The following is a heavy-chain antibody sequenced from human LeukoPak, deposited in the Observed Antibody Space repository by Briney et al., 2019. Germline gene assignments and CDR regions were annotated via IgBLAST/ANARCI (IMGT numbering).Heavy chain of an antibody. CDR3: AKDAYDILRLVMGY. CDR1: GFTFSSYW. V-gene: IGHV3-7*05. Sequence: PGGSLRLSCAVSGFTFSSYWMSWVRQAPGKGLEWVANIKQDGSEKYYVDSVKGRSTISRDNAKNSLYLEMNSLRAEDTAVYYCAKDAYDILRLVMGYWGQGTLVTVSS. CDR2: IKQDGSEK. J-gene: IGHJ4*02. D-gene: IGHD3-9*01.